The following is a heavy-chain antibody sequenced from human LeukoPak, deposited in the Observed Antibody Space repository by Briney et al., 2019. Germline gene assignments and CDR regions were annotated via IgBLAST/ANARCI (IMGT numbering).Heavy chain of an antibody. V-gene: IGHV4-30-4*01. J-gene: IGHJ5*02. CDR1: GGSISSADYY. Sequence: SETLSLTCTVSGGSISSADYYWSWIRQPPGKGLEWIGYIYYSGNTYYNPSLKSRVTISVDTSKNQFSLKLTSVTAADTAVYFRARVDCSSTSCYVGRWFDPWGQGTLVTVSS. CDR2: IYYSGNT. D-gene: IGHD2-2*01. CDR3: ARVDCSSTSCYVGRWFDP.